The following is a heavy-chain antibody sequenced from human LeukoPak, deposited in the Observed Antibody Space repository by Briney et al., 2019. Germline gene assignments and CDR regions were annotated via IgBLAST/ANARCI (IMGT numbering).Heavy chain of an antibody. CDR1: GGSISSYY. Sequence: KPSETLSLTCTVSGGSISSYYRSWIRQPPGKGLEWIGYIYYSGSTNYNPSLKSRVTISIDTSKNQFSLKLSSVTAADTAVYYCARVVRVAAPYYFDYWGQGTLVTVSS. J-gene: IGHJ4*02. D-gene: IGHD6-13*01. V-gene: IGHV4-59*01. CDR2: IYYSGST. CDR3: ARVVRVAAPYYFDY.